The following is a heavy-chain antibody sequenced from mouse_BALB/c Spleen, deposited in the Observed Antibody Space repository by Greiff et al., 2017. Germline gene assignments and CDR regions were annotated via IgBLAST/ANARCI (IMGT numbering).Heavy chain of an antibody. J-gene: IGHJ4*01. V-gene: IGHV5-6-4*01. D-gene: IGHD1-1*01. CDR2: ISSGGSYT. CDR1: GFTFSSYT. Sequence: DVKLVESGGGLVKPGGSLKLSCAASGFTFSSYTMSWVRQTPEKRLEWVATISSGGSYTYYPDSVKGRFTISRDNAKNTLYLQMSSLKSEDTAMYYCTRGEGITTDYYAMDYWGQGTSVTVSS. CDR3: TRGEGITTDYYAMDY.